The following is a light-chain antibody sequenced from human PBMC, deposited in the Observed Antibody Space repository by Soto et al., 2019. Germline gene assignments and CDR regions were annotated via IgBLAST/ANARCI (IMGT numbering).Light chain of an antibody. V-gene: IGLV4-69*01. CDR1: SGHSTYA. CDR2: LNSDGSH. CDR3: QTWGTGIGV. J-gene: IGLJ3*02. Sequence: QLVLTQSPSASASLGASVKLTCTLSSGHSTYAIAWHQQQPEKGPRYLMKLNSDGSHSKGDGIPDRFSGSSSGAERYLTISSLQSDDEADYYGQTWGTGIGVFGVGTKLTVL.